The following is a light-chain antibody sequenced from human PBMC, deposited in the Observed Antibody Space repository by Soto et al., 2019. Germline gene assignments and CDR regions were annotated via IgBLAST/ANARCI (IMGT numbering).Light chain of an antibody. CDR3: QQYASSLT. Sequence: EIVLTQSPGSLSLSLGERVTLSCRASQSVDSAFFAWYQQKPGQPPRLLMYGASRRATGIPDRFSGSGSGTDFTLTISRLEPEDFAVYYCQQYASSLTFDHGTKVEI. J-gene: IGKJ1*01. CDR1: QSVDSAF. V-gene: IGKV3-20*01. CDR2: GAS.